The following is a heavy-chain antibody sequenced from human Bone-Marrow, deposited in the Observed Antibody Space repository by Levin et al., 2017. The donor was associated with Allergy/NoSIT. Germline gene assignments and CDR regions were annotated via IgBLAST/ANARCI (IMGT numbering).Heavy chain of an antibody. D-gene: IGHD1-1*01. J-gene: IGHJ4*02. V-gene: IGHV3-7*01. Sequence: GGSLRLSCAASGFTFSSYWMSWVRQTPGVGLEWVANIDEDGSDKYYVDSVNGRFTISRDNAKNSLYLQMNSLRAEDTALYYCARAGAAGTTDYWGQGTLVTVSS. CDR2: IDEDGSDK. CDR3: ARAGAAGTTDY. CDR1: GFTFSSYW.